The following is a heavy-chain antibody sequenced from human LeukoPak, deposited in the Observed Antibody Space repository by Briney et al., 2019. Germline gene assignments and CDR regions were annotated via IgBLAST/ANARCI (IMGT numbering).Heavy chain of an antibody. D-gene: IGHD6-6*01. CDR1: GFTFSSYW. V-gene: IGHV3-7*01. Sequence: PGGSLRLSCAASGFTFSSYWMSWVRQAPGKGLEWVANIKQDGSEKYYVDSVKGRFTISRDNSKNTLYLQMNSLRAEDTAVYYCAKQPIEYSSSSKGYWGQGTLVTVSS. CDR2: IKQDGSEK. J-gene: IGHJ4*02. CDR3: AKQPIEYSSSSKGY.